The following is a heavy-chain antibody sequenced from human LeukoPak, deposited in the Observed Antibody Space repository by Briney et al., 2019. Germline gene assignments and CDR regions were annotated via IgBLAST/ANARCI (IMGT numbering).Heavy chain of an antibody. D-gene: IGHD6-19*01. CDR2: IYYTGST. Sequence: SETLSLTCTVSGGSISSSSYYWGLIRQPPGKGLEWIGSIYYTGSTYYKPSLKSRVTISVDTSKNQFSLKLSSVTAADTAVYYCARQKGGVAGLKYYFDFWGQGTLVTVSS. J-gene: IGHJ4*02. V-gene: IGHV4-39*01. CDR1: GGSISSSSYY. CDR3: ARQKGGVAGLKYYFDF.